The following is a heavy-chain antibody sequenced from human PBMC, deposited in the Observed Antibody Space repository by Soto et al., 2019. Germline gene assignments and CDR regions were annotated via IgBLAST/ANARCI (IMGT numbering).Heavy chain of an antibody. J-gene: IGHJ4*02. Sequence: QVQLQESGPGLVKPSETLSLTCTVSDGSISSYYWSWIRQPPGKGLACIGYISYSGTTKYNPSLKSRVTIVRDTSKNQFSLKLSFVTAADTAGYYCARSSSGSYCQQYWGQGALVTVSS. D-gene: IGHD3-10*01. CDR2: ISYSGTT. CDR1: DGSISSYY. V-gene: IGHV4-59*01. CDR3: ARSSSGSYCQQY.